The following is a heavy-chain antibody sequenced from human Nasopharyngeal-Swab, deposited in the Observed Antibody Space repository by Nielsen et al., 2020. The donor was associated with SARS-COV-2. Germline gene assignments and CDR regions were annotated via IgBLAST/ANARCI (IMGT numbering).Heavy chain of an antibody. CDR1: GYSFTNYW. Sequence: GESLKISCKGSGYSFTNYWIGWVRQMRGKGLEWMGIIYRGDSDTRYSPSFQGQVTISADKSISTAYLQWSSLKASDTAMYFCARLGIAAAAGTFDIWGQGTMVTVSS. D-gene: IGHD6-13*01. J-gene: IGHJ3*02. V-gene: IGHV5-51*01. CDR3: ARLGIAAAAGTFDI. CDR2: IYRGDSDT.